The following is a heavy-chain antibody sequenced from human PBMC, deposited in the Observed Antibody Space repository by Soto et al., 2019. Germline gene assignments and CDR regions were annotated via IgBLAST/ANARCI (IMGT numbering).Heavy chain of an antibody. Sequence: PSETLSLTCTVSGGSITTYYWTWIRQPPGKGLEWIGYIYYSGSTYYNPSLKSQVTISIDTSKNQLSLRLTSVTAADTAVYYCARRECSSASCYQSNWFDPWGQGTLVTVSS. J-gene: IGHJ5*02. CDR1: GGSITTYY. CDR3: ARRECSSASCYQSNWFDP. V-gene: IGHV4-59*12. D-gene: IGHD2-2*01. CDR2: IYYSGST.